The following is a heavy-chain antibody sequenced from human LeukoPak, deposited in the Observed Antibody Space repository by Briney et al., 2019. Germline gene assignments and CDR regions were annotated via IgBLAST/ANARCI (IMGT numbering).Heavy chain of an antibody. V-gene: IGHV4-30-2*01. J-gene: IGHJ4*02. Sequence: SETLSLTCAVSGGSISSGGYSWSWIRQPPGKGLEWIGYIYHSGSTYYNPSLKSRVTISVDRSKNQFSLKLSSVTAADTAVYYCAGYPGWSGYNTFDYWGQGTLVTVSS. CDR2: IYHSGST. CDR3: AGYPGWSGYNTFDY. CDR1: GGSISSGGYS. D-gene: IGHD3-3*01.